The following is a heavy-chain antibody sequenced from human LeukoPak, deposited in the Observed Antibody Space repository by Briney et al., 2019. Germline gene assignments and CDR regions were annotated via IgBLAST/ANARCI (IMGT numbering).Heavy chain of an antibody. CDR1: GGSISSGDYY. D-gene: IGHD2-15*01. CDR3: ARGSCSGGSCYSSWFDP. V-gene: IGHV4-30-4*01. J-gene: IGHJ5*02. CDR2: IYYSGST. Sequence: SETLSLTCTVSGGSISSGDYYWSWIRQPPGEGLEWIGYIYYSGSTYYNPSLKSRVTISVDTSKNQFSLKLSSVTAADTAVYYCARGSCSGGSCYSSWFDPWGQGTLVTVSS.